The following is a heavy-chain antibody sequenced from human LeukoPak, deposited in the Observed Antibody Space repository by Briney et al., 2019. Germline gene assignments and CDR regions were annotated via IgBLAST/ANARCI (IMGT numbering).Heavy chain of an antibody. CDR1: GFTFSDYY. CDR2: ISSSGSTI. V-gene: IGHV3-11*01. J-gene: IGHJ6*02. D-gene: IGHD6-19*01. CDR3: ARGEEEGSGFYYYYYGMDV. Sequence: GGSLRLSCAASGFTFSDYYMSWIRQAPGKGLEWVSYISSSGSTIYYADSVKGRFTISRDNAKNSLYLQMNSLRAEDTAVYYCARGEEEGSGFYYYYYGMDVWGQGTTVTVSS.